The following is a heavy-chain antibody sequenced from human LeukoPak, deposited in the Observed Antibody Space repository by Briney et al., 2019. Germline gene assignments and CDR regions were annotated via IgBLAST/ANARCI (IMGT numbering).Heavy chain of an antibody. J-gene: IGHJ6*02. CDR1: GGSITSY. CDR2: IYYSGST. CDR3: ARDFRGNYGSRGMDV. D-gene: IGHD1-26*01. Sequence: SETLSLTCTVSGGSITSYWSWLRQPPGKGLEWIGYIYYSGSTNYNPSLKSRVTMSIDTSKNQFSLKLSSVTAADTAVHYCARDFRGNYGSRGMDVWGQGTTVTVSS. V-gene: IGHV4-59*01.